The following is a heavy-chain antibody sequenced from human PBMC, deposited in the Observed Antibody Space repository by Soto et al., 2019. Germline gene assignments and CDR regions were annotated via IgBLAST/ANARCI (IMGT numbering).Heavy chain of an antibody. D-gene: IGHD6-6*01. V-gene: IGHV4-30-4*01. J-gene: IGHJ5*02. CDR2: IYHSGST. CDR3: ARERPDGARLGP. CDR1: GGSISSGDYY. Sequence: QVQLQEPGPGLVKPSQTLSLTCTVSGGSISSGDYYWSWIRQPPGKGLEWIGYIYHSGSTYYNPSLKSRVTISVNTSKNQFSLKLSSVTAADTAVYYCARERPDGARLGPWGQGTLVSVSS.